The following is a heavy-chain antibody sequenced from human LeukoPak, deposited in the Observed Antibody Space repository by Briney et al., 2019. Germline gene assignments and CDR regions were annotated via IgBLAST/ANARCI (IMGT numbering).Heavy chain of an antibody. V-gene: IGHV4-4*09. CDR2: IFSSGRI. Sequence: PSETLSLTCTVSGDSISGSSWNWIGQPPGKGLEWIGRIFSSGRIKYNPSLESRLTITVDTSNNQFSLRLDSVTAADTAVYYCARRKVEALNANSGNWLHPWGQGTLVTVSS. J-gene: IGHJ5*02. CDR1: GDSISGSS. D-gene: IGHD1-26*01. CDR3: ARRKVEALNANSGNWLHP.